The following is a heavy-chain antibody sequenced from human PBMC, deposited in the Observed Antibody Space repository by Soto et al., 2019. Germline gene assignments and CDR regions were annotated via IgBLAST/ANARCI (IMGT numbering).Heavy chain of an antibody. CDR3: ARDLGHAEAVTNY. CDR1: GFTFSSYG. Sequence: GGSLRLSCAASGFTFSSYGMHWVRQAPGKGLEWVAVIWYDGSNKYYADSVKGRFTISRDNSKNTLYLQMNSLRAKDTAVYYCARDLGHAEAVTNYCRQGTLVTVSS. V-gene: IGHV3-33*01. D-gene: IGHD3-3*01. CDR2: IWYDGSNK. J-gene: IGHJ4*02.